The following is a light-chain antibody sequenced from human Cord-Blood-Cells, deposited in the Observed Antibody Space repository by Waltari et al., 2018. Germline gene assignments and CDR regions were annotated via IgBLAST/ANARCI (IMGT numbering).Light chain of an antibody. Sequence: EIVMTQSTATLSVSPGERATLSFRASQSVSSNLAWYQQKPGQAPRLLIYGASTRATGIPARFSGSGSGTEFTLTISSLQSEDFAVYYCQQYNNSPPFTFGGGTKVEIK. CDR1: QSVSSN. CDR2: GAS. CDR3: QQYNNSPPFT. J-gene: IGKJ4*01. V-gene: IGKV3-15*01.